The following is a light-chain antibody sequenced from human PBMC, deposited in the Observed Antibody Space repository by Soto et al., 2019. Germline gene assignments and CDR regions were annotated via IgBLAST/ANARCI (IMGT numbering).Light chain of an antibody. Sequence: EIVLTQSPDTLSLSPGERATLPCRASQSVSSSSLAWYQQKPGQAPRLLIYGASSRATGIPDRFSGSGSGTDFTLTISRLEPADFAVYYCQQYGSSPLTFGGGTKVAIK. J-gene: IGKJ4*01. V-gene: IGKV3-20*01. CDR1: QSVSSSS. CDR2: GAS. CDR3: QQYGSSPLT.